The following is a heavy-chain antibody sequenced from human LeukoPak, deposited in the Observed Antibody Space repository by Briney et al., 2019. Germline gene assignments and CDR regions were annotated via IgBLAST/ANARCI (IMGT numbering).Heavy chain of an antibody. Sequence: ASVKVSCKASGYTFTGYYMHWVRQAPGQGLEWMGWINPNSGGTNYAQKFQGWVTMTRDTSTSTVYMELSSLRSEDTAVYYCARDPPDYGDQEAAGAFDIWGQGAMVTVSS. D-gene: IGHD4-17*01. CDR3: ARDPPDYGDQEAAGAFDI. CDR2: INPNSGGT. V-gene: IGHV1-2*04. CDR1: GYTFTGYY. J-gene: IGHJ3*02.